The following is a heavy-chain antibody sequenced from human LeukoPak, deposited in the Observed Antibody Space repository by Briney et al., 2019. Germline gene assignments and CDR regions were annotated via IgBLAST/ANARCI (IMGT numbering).Heavy chain of an antibody. V-gene: IGHV3-30*02. CDR3: APDPSWSGSASCFEY. Sequence: GGSLRLSCAASGFTFSSYGMHWVRQAPGKGLEWVAFIRYDGSNKYYADSVKGRFTISRDNSKNTLYVQMNSLRGEDTAVYFSAPDPSWSGSASCFEYSGQGALVTVSS. CDR1: GFTFSSYG. J-gene: IGHJ4*02. D-gene: IGHD3-3*01. CDR2: IRYDGSNK.